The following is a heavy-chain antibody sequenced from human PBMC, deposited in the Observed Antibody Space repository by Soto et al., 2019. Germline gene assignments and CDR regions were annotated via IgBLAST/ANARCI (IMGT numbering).Heavy chain of an antibody. CDR3: AHNIGGDYVYGFDF. V-gene: IGHV2-5*02. CDR1: GISLTTSGEG. CDR2: VYGDGDK. J-gene: IGHJ3*01. Sequence: SGATLVNPTQTLTLTCTFSGISLTTSGEGVGWVRQPPGKGLEWVALVYGDGDKRYLTSLKSRLTITKDTSKNQVVLTMTNMDPVDTGTYFCAHNIGGDYVYGFDFWGQGTKVTVSS. D-gene: IGHD3-16*01.